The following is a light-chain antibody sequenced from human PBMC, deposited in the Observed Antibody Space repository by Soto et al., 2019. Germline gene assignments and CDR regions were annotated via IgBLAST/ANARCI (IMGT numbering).Light chain of an antibody. Sequence: TDWPSTVCANVEDKVSNTCRASHNISTWLAWYQQKPGEAPKLLIYKASNLKSGVPSRFAGCGSGTEFTLTIASLQPDDSATYYCQQYNSYSRTFGQGTKVDI. CDR1: HNISTW. CDR3: QQYNSYSRT. J-gene: IGKJ1*01. V-gene: IGKV1-5*03. CDR2: KAS.